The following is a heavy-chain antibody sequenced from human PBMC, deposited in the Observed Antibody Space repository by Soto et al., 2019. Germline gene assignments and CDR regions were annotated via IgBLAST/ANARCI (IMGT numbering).Heavy chain of an antibody. D-gene: IGHD2-2*01. Sequence: QVQLVQSGAEVRKPGASVKVSCKASGYTFTTYGISWVRQAPGQGLEWMGRISGYAGHTKYAQKCQGRMSMTTDTSTSTVYMDWRRLRSDDTAVYYCASEKEMPYYDYGLDVWGQGNTVTVSS. J-gene: IGHJ6*02. V-gene: IGHV1-18*01. CDR3: ASEKEMPYYDYGLDV. CDR2: ISGYAGHT. CDR1: GYTFTTYG.